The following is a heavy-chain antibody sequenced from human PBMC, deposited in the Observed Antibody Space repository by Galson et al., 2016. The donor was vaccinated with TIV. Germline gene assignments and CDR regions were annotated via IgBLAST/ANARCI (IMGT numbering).Heavy chain of an antibody. CDR2: FTPILGMS. CDR1: GGTFSSYV. D-gene: IGHD3-16*01. V-gene: IGHV1-69*04. CDR3: ALGRGMAAYYMYV. Sequence: SVKVSCKASGGTFSSYVISWVRQAPGQGLEWMGRFTPILGMSNYAQKFQGRVTITADESTSTPYMESSSLRSEDTAVYYCALGRGMAAYYMYVWGKGTTVTVSS. J-gene: IGHJ6*03.